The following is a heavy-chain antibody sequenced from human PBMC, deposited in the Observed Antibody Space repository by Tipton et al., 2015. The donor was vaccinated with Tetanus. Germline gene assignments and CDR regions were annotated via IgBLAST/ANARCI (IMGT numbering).Heavy chain of an antibody. CDR2: IYYSGST. Sequence: TLSLTCTVSGGSISSYYWSWIRQPPGKGLEWIGYIYYSGSTNYNPSLKSRVTISVDTSKNQFSLKLSSVTAADTAVYYCARGGRYDYGVQGWFDPWGQGPQVTVSS. V-gene: IGHV4-59*01. CDR3: ARGGRYDYGVQGWFDP. D-gene: IGHD4-17*01. CDR1: GGSISSYY. J-gene: IGHJ5*02.